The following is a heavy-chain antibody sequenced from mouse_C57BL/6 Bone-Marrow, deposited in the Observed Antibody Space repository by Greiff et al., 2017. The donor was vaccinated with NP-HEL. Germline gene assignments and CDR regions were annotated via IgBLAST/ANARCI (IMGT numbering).Heavy chain of an antibody. V-gene: IGHV1-52*01. CDR2: IDPSDSET. J-gene: IGHJ3*01. Sequence: QVQLQQPGAELVRPGSSVKLSCKASGYTFTSYWMHWVKQRPIQGLEWIGNIDPSDSETHYNQKFKDKATLTVDKSSSTAYMQLSSLTSEDFAVVNCARPFCDSSYSWFAYWGQGTLVTVSA. CDR1: GYTFTSYW. D-gene: IGHD1-1*01. CDR3: ARPFCDSSYSWFAY.